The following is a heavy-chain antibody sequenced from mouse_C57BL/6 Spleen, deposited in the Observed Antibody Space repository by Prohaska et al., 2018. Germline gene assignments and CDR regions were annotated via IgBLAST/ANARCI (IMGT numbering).Heavy chain of an antibody. J-gene: IGHJ1*03. CDR3: ARRYYGSSYWYFDV. CDR2: IYPGSGST. Sequence: ITWVKQRPGQGLEWIGDIYPGSGSTNYNEKFKSKATLTVDTSSSTAYMQLSSLTSEDSAVYYCARRYYGSSYWYFDVWGTGTTVTVSS. V-gene: IGHV1-55*01. D-gene: IGHD1-1*01.